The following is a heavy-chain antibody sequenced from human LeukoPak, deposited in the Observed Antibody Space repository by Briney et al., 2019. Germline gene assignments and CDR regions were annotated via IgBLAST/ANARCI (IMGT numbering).Heavy chain of an antibody. D-gene: IGHD3-16*01. J-gene: IGHJ4*02. Sequence: SETLSLTCTVSGGSISSYYWSWIRQPPGKGLEWIGYIYYSGSTNYNPSLKSRVTISVDTSKNQFSLKLSSVTAADTAVYYCARGGYYFDYWGQGTLVTVSS. V-gene: IGHV4-59*01. CDR1: GGSISSYY. CDR2: IYYSGST. CDR3: ARGGYYFDY.